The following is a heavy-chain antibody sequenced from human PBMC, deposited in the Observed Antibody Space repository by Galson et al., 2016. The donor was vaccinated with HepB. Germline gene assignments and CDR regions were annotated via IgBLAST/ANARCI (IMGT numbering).Heavy chain of an antibody. V-gene: IGHV3-30-3*01. CDR3: AREGYCSSTTCSWGNGGMDV. D-gene: IGHD2-2*01. Sequence: SLRLSCAASGFTFSTYAMHWVRQAPGKGLEWVAVISYDGSNDYYADSVRGRFTISRDNSKNTLFLQMHSLRPEDTAVYYCAREGYCSSTTCSWGNGGMDVWGQGTTVTVSS. CDR1: GFTFSTYA. J-gene: IGHJ6*02. CDR2: ISYDGSND.